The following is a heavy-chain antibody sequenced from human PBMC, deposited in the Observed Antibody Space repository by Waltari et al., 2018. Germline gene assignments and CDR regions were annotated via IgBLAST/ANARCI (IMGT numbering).Heavy chain of an antibody. D-gene: IGHD3-16*01. CDR3: VQGGHLDF. V-gene: IGHV3-7*01. CDR1: GFPFSIFW. CDR2: INADGRGK. J-gene: IGHJ4*02. Sequence: EVQLVESGGGLVQPGGSLRLSCAASGFPFSIFWMSWARQAPGKGLEWVANINADGRGKNYVDSVKGRFTIFRDTAKNSLFLQRSSLRADDTSVYYCVQGGHLDFWGQGALVTVSS.